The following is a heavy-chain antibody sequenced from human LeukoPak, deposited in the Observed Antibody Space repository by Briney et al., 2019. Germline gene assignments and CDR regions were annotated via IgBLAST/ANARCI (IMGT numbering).Heavy chain of an antibody. Sequence: GASVEVSGKASGYTFTSYAMHWVRQAPGQRLEWMGWINARNGNTKYSQKLQGRGTITRDTSASPAYMELSSVRPEDTAVYYCARDSCSSTNCYELNYWGQGTLVTDSS. CDR2: INARNGNT. D-gene: IGHD2-2*01. V-gene: IGHV1-3*01. CDR3: ARDSCSSTNCYELNY. J-gene: IGHJ4*02. CDR1: GYTFTSYA.